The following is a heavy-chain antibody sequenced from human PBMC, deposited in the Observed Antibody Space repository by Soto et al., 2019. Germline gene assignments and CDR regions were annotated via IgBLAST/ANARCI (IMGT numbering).Heavy chain of an antibody. J-gene: IGHJ4*02. CDR1: GFTFSSYS. CDR2: MSFDANSK. Sequence: QVKLVESGGGVVQPGRSLRLSCAASGFTFSSYSMHWVRQAPGKGLEWVAAMSFDANSKYFADSVKGRFTISRDNSENTLSRQTNSPGADDPGAWYWARGRSVIDHDDFEDRGQGALASGSS. CDR3: ARGRSVIDHDDFED. V-gene: IGHV3-30-3*01. D-gene: IGHD2-21*01.